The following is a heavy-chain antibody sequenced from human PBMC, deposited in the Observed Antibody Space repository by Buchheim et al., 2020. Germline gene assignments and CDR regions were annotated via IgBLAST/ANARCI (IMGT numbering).Heavy chain of an antibody. CDR2: LTISGDFT. J-gene: IGHJ4*02. Sequence: EVHLVQSGGGLVQPGESLRLSCEASGFTFSSAAMTWVRQAPGKGLEWVSSLTISGDFTYYADSVRGRFSISRDNSKNTLYLQMNSLRAEDTAVYYCAKEVRPNDFWGQGTL. CDR1: GFTFSSAA. V-gene: IGHV3-23*04. CDR3: AKEVRPNDF.